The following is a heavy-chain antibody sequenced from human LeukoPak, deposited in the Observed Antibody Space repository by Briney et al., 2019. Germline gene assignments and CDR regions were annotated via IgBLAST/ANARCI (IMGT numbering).Heavy chain of an antibody. CDR1: GYTFTGYY. Sequence: ASVKVSCKASGYTFTGYYMHWVRQAPGQGLEWMGWINPNSGGTNYAQKFQGRVTMTRDTSISTAYMELSRLRSGDTAVYYCARDPLAVSGYSSGWYPNWFDPWGQGTLVTVSS. CDR2: INPNSGGT. CDR3: ARDPLAVSGYSSGWYPNWFDP. J-gene: IGHJ5*02. D-gene: IGHD6-19*01. V-gene: IGHV1-2*02.